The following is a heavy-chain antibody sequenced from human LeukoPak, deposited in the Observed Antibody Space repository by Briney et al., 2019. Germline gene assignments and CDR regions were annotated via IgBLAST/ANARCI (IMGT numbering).Heavy chain of an antibody. CDR3: AKSEDFYGSGIWTD. CDR2: ISGSGSST. V-gene: IGHV3-23*01. CDR1: GFTFSSYA. D-gene: IGHD3-10*01. Sequence: GGSLRLSCAASGFTFSSYAMSWVRQAPGKGLEWVSAISGSGSSTYYADSVKGRFTISRDNSKNTLYLEMNSLRAEDTAVYYCAKSEDFYGSGIWTDWGQGTLVTASS. J-gene: IGHJ4*02.